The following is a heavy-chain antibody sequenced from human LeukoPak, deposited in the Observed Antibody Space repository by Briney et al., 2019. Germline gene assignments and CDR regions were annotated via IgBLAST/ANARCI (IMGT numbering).Heavy chain of an antibody. V-gene: IGHV4-59*01. Sequence: PSETLSLTCTVSGGSISSYYWSWIRQPPGKGLEWIGYIYYSGSTNYNPSLKSRVTISVDTSKNQFSLKLSSVTAADTAVYYCARAPYGDYFNWFDPWGQGTLVTVSS. CDR3: ARAPYGDYFNWFDP. D-gene: IGHD4-17*01. J-gene: IGHJ5*02. CDR2: IYYSGST. CDR1: GGSISSYY.